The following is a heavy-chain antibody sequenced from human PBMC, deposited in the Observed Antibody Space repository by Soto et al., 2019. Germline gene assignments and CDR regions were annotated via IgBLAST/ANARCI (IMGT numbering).Heavy chain of an antibody. D-gene: IGHD3-10*01. CDR1: GFTFSNYA. V-gene: IGHV3-30-3*01. Sequence: QMQLVESGGGVVQPGRSLRLSCAASGFTFSNYAIHWVRQAPGKGLEWVAVISYDGSNKYYGDSKKGRFTIHRDNSKNTVFLQMNSLRPEDTAMYYCVRSYGSGSYSPIWGRGTMDTVSS. J-gene: IGHJ3*02. CDR2: ISYDGSNK. CDR3: VRSYGSGSYSPI.